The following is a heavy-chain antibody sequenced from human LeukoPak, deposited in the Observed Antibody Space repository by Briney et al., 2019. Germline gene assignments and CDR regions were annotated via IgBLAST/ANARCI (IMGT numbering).Heavy chain of an antibody. CDR1: GGTFSSYA. D-gene: IGHD5-24*01. V-gene: IGHV1-69*05. Sequence: SVKVSXKASGGTFSSYAISWVRQAPGQGREWMGRLIPIFGTANYAQKFQGRVTITTDESTSTAYMELSSLRSEDTAVYYCASLMMVLEMATAMEAFDIWGQGTMVTVSS. J-gene: IGHJ3*02. CDR2: LIPIFGTA. CDR3: ASLMMVLEMATAMEAFDI.